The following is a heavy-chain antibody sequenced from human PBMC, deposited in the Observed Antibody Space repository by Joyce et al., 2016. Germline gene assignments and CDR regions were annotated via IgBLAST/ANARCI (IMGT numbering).Heavy chain of an antibody. CDR1: GLTFSTSS. V-gene: IGHV3-21*02. Sequence: EVQLVESGGGLVRPGGYLEISCAASGLTFSTSSMSWFRQSPGKGLAWSSAISRDSAFIFYAASVRGRFTVSRDNAKNSLYLQMNSLRVEDTAVYFCARGGKAYDYSMDVWGQGTTVTVSS. CDR2: ISRDSAFI. CDR3: ARGGKAYDYSMDV. J-gene: IGHJ6*02.